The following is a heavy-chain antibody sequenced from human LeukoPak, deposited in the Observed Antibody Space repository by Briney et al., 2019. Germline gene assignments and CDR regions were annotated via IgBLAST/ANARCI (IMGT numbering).Heavy chain of an antibody. J-gene: IGHJ5*02. Sequence: SETLSLTRTVSGYSISSGYYWGWIRQPPGKGLEWIGSIYHSESTYYNPSLKSRVTISVDTSKNQFSLKLSSVTAADTAVYYCAREELNYDFWSGYYVPDWFDPWGQGTLVTVSS. D-gene: IGHD3-3*01. CDR2: IYHSEST. CDR3: AREELNYDFWSGYYVPDWFDP. CDR1: GYSISSGYY. V-gene: IGHV4-38-2*02.